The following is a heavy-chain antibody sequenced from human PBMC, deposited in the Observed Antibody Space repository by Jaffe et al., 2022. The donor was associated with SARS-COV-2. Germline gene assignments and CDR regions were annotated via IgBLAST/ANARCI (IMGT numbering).Heavy chain of an antibody. CDR3: ARTPYSSSSYNWFDP. CDR2: IFSNDEK. J-gene: IGHJ5*02. Sequence: QVTLKESGPVLVKPTETLTLTCTVSGFSLSNARMGVSWIRQPPGKALEWLAHIFSNDEKSYSTSLKSRLTISKDTSKSQVVLTMTNMDPVDTATYYCARTPYSSSSYNWFDPWGQGTLVTVSS. D-gene: IGHD6-13*01. V-gene: IGHV2-26*01. CDR1: GFSLSNARMG.